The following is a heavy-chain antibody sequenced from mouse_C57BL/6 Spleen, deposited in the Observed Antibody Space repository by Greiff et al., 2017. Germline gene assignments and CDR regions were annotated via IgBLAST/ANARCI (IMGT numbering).Heavy chain of an antibody. J-gene: IGHJ3*01. V-gene: IGHV1-55*01. Sequence: VQLQQPGAELVKPGASVKMSCKASGYTFTSYWITWVKQRPGQGLEWIGDIYPGSGSTNYNEKFKSKATLTVDTSSSTAYMQLSSLTSEDSAVYYCARRRIGRAWFAYWGQGTLVTVSA. CDR1: GYTFTSYW. CDR2: IYPGSGST. D-gene: IGHD2-14*01. CDR3: ARRRIGRAWFAY.